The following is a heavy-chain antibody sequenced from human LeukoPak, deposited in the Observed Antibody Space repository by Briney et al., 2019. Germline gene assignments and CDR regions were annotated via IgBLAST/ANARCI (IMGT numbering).Heavy chain of an antibody. CDR2: ISYDGSNK. J-gene: IGHJ6*02. V-gene: IGHV3-30*03. CDR1: GFFFSTYG. CDR3: ARERSPIVVVIHYYYGMDV. D-gene: IGHD3-22*01. Sequence: PGGSLRLSCAASGFFFSTYGMHWVRQAPGKGLEWVAVISYDGSNKYYADSVKGRFTISRDNSKNTLSLQMNSLRAEDTAVYYCARERSPIVVVIHYYYGMDVWGQGTTVTVSS.